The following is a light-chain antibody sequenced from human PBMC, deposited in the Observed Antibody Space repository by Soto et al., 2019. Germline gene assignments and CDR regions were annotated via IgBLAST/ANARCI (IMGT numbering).Light chain of an antibody. V-gene: IGKV3-15*01. J-gene: IGKJ3*01. CDR2: YAS. CDR1: ESVHRN. CDR3: QHYSNWPPT. Sequence: EVVMTQSPATLSVSPGERVTLSCRASESVHRNLAWYQQKPGQGPSLLIYYASTRATGVPDRFTGSGSGTDFTLTISSLQSEDFAVYHCQHYSNWPPTFGPGTKVEIK.